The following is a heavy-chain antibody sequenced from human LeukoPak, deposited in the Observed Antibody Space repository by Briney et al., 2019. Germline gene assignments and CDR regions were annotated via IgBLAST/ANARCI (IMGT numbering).Heavy chain of an antibody. CDR3: ARSPYCSGGSCYSAYFDY. CDR1: GGSISSGGYY. CDR2: IYYSGST. V-gene: IGHV4-31*01. Sequence: PSQTLSRTCTVSGGSISSGGYYWSWIRQHPGKGLEWIGYIYYSGSTYYNPSLKSLVTISVDTSKNQFSLKLSSVTAADTAVYYCARSPYCSGGSCYSAYFDYWGQGTLVTVSS. D-gene: IGHD2-15*01. J-gene: IGHJ4*02.